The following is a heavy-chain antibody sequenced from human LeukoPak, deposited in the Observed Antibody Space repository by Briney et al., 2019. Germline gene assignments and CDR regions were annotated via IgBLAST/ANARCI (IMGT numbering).Heavy chain of an antibody. CDR1: GYTFTSYG. Sequence: ASVKVSCKASGYTFTSYGISWVRQAPGQGLEWMGWISAYNGNTNYVQKLQGRVTMTTDTSTSTAYMELRSLRSDDTAVYYCARAGLSSGWYYYGFDYWGQGTLVTVSS. D-gene: IGHD6-19*01. V-gene: IGHV1-18*01. CDR3: ARAGLSSGWYYYGFDY. J-gene: IGHJ4*02. CDR2: ISAYNGNT.